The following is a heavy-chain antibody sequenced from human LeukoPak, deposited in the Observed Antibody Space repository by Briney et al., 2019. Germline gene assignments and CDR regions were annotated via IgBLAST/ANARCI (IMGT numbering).Heavy chain of an antibody. D-gene: IGHD6-19*01. J-gene: IGHJ5*02. CDR3: ARERGGIAVAGTLIWFDP. Sequence: ASVKVSCKASGYTFTGYYMHWVRQAPGQGLEWMGWINPNSGGTNYAQKFQGRVTMTRDTSISTACMELSRLRSDDTAVYYCARERGGIAVAGTLIWFDPWGQGTLVTVSS. CDR2: INPNSGGT. CDR1: GYTFTGYY. V-gene: IGHV1-2*02.